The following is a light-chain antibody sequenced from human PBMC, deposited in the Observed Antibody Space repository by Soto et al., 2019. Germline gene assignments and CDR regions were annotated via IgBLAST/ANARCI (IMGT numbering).Light chain of an antibody. CDR1: NIGGKS. CDR2: DDS. Sequence: SYELTQSPSVSVAPGQTARITCGGNNIGGKSVHWYQQKPGQAPVLVVYDDSDRPSGIPERFSGSNSGNTATLTISRVEAGDEADYYCQVWDYRSDHVFGTRTKVTVL. J-gene: IGLJ1*01. V-gene: IGLV3-21*02. CDR3: QVWDYRSDHV.